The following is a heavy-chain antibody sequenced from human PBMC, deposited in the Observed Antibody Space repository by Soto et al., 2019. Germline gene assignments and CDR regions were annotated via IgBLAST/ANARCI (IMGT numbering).Heavy chain of an antibody. CDR1: GFTFSSYG. J-gene: IGHJ4*02. CDR3: ARGLFSTDYYFDY. D-gene: IGHD2-2*01. V-gene: IGHV3-33*01. CDR2: IWYDGSNK. Sequence: QVQLVESGGGVVQPGRSLRLSCAASGFTFSSYGMHWVRQAPGKGREWVAVIWYDGSNKYYADSVKGRFTISRDNSKNTLYLQMNSLRAEDTAVYYCARGLFSTDYYFDYWGQGTLVTVSS.